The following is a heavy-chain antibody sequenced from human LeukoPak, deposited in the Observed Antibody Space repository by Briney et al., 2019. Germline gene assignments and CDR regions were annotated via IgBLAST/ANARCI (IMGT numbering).Heavy chain of an antibody. D-gene: IGHD2-2*01. CDR2: IWYDGSNK. V-gene: IGHV3-33*01. Sequence: GGSLRLSCAPSGFTFSSYGMHWVRQAPGKGLEWVAVIWYDGSNKYYADSVKGRFTISRDNSKNTLYLQMNSLRAEDTAVYYCAREGVHCSSTSCYTNWFDPWGQGTLVTVSS. CDR3: AREGVHCSSTSCYTNWFDP. J-gene: IGHJ5*02. CDR1: GFTFSSYG.